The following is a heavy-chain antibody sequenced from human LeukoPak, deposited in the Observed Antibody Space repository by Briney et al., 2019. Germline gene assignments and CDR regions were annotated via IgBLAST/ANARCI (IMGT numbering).Heavy chain of an antibody. Sequence: ASVKVSCKAPGYTFTSYDINWVRQATGQGLEWMGWMSPKSGNTGYAQKFQGRVTMTSNTAISTAYMELSSLRSEDTAVYYCVRTPPNWGADYWGQGTLVTVSS. CDR1: GYTFTSYD. CDR3: VRTPPNWGADY. D-gene: IGHD7-27*01. J-gene: IGHJ4*02. CDR2: MSPKSGNT. V-gene: IGHV1-8*01.